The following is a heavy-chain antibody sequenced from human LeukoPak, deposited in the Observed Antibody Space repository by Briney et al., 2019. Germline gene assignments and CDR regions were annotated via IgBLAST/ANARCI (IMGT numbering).Heavy chain of an antibody. D-gene: IGHD4-17*01. CDR2: ISGSGGST. CDR1: GFTFSSYG. V-gene: IGHV3-23*01. Sequence: GGSLRLSCAASGFTFSSYGMSWVRQAPGKGLEWVSAISGSGGSTYYADSVKGRFTISRDNSKNTLYLQMNSLRAEDTAVYYCAKDDYGDYAAFDYWGQGTLVTVSS. J-gene: IGHJ4*02. CDR3: AKDDYGDYAAFDY.